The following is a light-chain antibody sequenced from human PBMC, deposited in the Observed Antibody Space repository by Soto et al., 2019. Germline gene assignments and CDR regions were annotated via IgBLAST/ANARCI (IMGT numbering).Light chain of an antibody. CDR3: HHRRNPTCK. V-gene: IGKV3-11*01. J-gene: IGKJ4*02. CDR1: QRVNNY. CDR2: DAS. Sequence: EFVLTQSPATLSLSPGERATLSCRASQRVNNYLAWYLQKPGQAPRLLIYDASIRASGVPARFTGSGSGTAFTLTISSLEPEEFGVYYCHHRRNPTCKFGGGTKVELQ.